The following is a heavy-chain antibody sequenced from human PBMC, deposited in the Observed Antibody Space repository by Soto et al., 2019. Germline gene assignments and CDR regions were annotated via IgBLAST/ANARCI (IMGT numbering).Heavy chain of an antibody. CDR2: ISGSGGST. J-gene: IGHJ6*02. V-gene: IGHV3-23*01. CDR3: AKAGGDDYSTKIYYYYGMDV. CDR1: GFTFSSYA. D-gene: IGHD4-4*01. Sequence: GGSLRLSCAASGFTFSSYAMSWVRQAPGKGLEWVSAISGSGGSTYYADSVKGRFTISRDNSKNTLYLQMNSLRAEDTAVYYCAKAGGDDYSTKIYYYYGMDVWGQGTTVTVSS.